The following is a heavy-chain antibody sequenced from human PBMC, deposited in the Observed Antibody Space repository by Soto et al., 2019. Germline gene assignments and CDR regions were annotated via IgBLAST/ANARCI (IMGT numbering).Heavy chain of an antibody. D-gene: IGHD2-21*01. Sequence: GGSLTLSCAAPGFTFGDNAMHWVRQVPGKGMERVSYVNWNGEREDYADSVQGRFTISRDNPKNSLHLHMNKLKPDDTAVYYCAKAGCRGTNCYFWARESWGQGTLVTVSS. CDR2: VNWNGERE. CDR3: AKAGCRGTNCYFWARES. CDR1: GFTFGDNA. V-gene: IGHV3-9*01. J-gene: IGHJ5*02.